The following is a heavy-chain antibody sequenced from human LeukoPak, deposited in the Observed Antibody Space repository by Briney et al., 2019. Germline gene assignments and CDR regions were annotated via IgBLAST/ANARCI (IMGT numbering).Heavy chain of an antibody. CDR3: ARAYGGNSVGVDY. CDR1: GGSISSYY. J-gene: IGHJ4*02. Sequence: SETLSLTCTVSGGSISSYYWSWIRQPPGKGLEWIAYIYYSGSTNYNPSLKSRVTISVDTSKNQFSLKLSSVTAADTAVYYCARAYGGNSVGVDYWGQGTLVTVSS. CDR2: IYYSGST. V-gene: IGHV4-59*01. D-gene: IGHD4-23*01.